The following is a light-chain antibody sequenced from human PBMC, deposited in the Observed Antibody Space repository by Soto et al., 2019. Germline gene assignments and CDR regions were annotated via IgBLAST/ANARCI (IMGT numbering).Light chain of an antibody. CDR2: SNN. CDR1: SSNIGSNT. J-gene: IGLJ2*01. CDR3: AAWDDSLNGPV. V-gene: IGLV1-44*01. Sequence: QSVLTQPPSASGTPGQRVTISCSGSSSNIGSNTVNWYQQFPGTAPKLLIHSNNQWPSGVPDRFSGSKSGTSASLAISGLQSEDEADYYCAAWDDSLNGPVFGGGTKVTVL.